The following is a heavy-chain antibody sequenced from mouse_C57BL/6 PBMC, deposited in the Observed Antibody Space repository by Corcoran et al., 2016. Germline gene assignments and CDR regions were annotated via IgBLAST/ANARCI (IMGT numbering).Heavy chain of an antibody. CDR1: GYTFTSYG. CDR3: ARRRDYDFPWCAY. CDR2: IYPRSGNT. Sequence: QVQLQQSGAELARPGASVKLSCKASGYTFTSYGLSWVKQRTGQGLEWIGEIYPRSGNTYYNEKFKGKATLTADKSSSTAYMELRSLTSEDSAVYFCARRRDYDFPWCAYWGQGTLVTVSA. D-gene: IGHD2-4*01. V-gene: IGHV1-81*01. J-gene: IGHJ3*01.